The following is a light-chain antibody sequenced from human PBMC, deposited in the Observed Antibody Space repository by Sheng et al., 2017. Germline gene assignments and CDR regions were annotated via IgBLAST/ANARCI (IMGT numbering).Light chain of an antibody. CDR3: NSRDTSVNQRVL. CDR2: GKN. Sequence: SSELTQDPAVSVALGQTVRITCQGDSLRRFYASWYQQMPGQAPVLVIYGKNNRPSGIPDRFSGSSSGNTASLTITGAQAEDEADYYCNSRDTSVNQRVLFGGGTKLTVL. CDR1: SLRRFY. J-gene: IGLJ2*01. V-gene: IGLV3-19*01.